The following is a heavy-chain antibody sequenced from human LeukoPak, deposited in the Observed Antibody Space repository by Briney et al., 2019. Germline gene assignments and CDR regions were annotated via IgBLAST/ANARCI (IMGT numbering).Heavy chain of an antibody. CDR3: ARGGYYGSGNDFRFDP. CDR1: GVSMKGYY. Sequence: SETLSLTCNVSGVSMKGYYWSWIRQSPGKGLECIGYIHYTGSTNYNPSLKSRVTISVETSKNQFSLKLKSVTAADTAVYYCARGGYYGSGNDFRFDPWGQGTLVTVSS. CDR2: IHYTGST. J-gene: IGHJ5*02. D-gene: IGHD3-10*01. V-gene: IGHV4-59*01.